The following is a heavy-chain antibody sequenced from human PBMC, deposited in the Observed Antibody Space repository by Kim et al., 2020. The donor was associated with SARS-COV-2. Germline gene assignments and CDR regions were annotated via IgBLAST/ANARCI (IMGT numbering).Heavy chain of an antibody. CDR2: ISAYNGNT. D-gene: IGHD6-13*01. CDR3: ARDGVPQPYSSSWYGGESYYYYGMDV. V-gene: IGHV1-18*01. Sequence: ASVKVSCKASGYTFTSYGISWVRQAPGQGLEWMGWISAYNGNTNYAQKLQGRVTMTTDTSTSTAYMELRSLRSDDTAVYYCARDGVPQPYSSSWYGGESYYYYGMDVWGQGTTVTVSS. CDR1: GYTFTSYG. J-gene: IGHJ6*02.